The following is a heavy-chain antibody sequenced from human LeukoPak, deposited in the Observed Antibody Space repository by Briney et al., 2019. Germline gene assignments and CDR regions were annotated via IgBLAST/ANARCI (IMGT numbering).Heavy chain of an antibody. D-gene: IGHD2-21*02. CDR2: IKSSSEAT. Sequence: RSGGSLRLSCAASGFTFSSYIMTWVRQAPGKGLEWVSTIKSSSEATFYADSVKGRFTISRDNSKNTLYLQMNSLRAEDTAVYYCAKDSQIAYCGGDCYSGMYYFDYWGQGTLVTVSS. V-gene: IGHV3-23*01. CDR3: AKDSQIAYCGGDCYSGMYYFDY. CDR1: GFTFSSYI. J-gene: IGHJ4*02.